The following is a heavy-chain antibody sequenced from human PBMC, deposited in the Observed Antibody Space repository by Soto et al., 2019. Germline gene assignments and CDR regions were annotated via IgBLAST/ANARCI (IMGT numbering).Heavy chain of an antibody. J-gene: IGHJ4*02. CDR2: ISYDGSEK. CDR3: AKALGELSPESYDY. V-gene: IGHV3-30*18. Sequence: QVQLVESGGGVVQPERSLRLSCAASGFTFRSYGMHWVRQAPGKGLEWVAVISYDGSEKYYADSVKGRFTISRDNSKNTLNLQMNSLRADDTAVYYCAKALGELSPESYDYWGQGTLITVSS. CDR1: GFTFRSYG. D-gene: IGHD3-16*02.